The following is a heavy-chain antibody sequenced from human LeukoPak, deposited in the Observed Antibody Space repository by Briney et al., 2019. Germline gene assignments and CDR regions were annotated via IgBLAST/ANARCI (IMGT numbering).Heavy chain of an antibody. CDR1: GNSISNYA. Sequence: SVKVSCKASGNSISNYAVSWVRQATGQGFEWMGGIIPIFGTADYAQKFQGRVTITADQSTSTTYMALSSLKSEDTATYYCTTRACHAGGCSSSFYYYYGQHFWGQETTVSVSS. CDR3: TTRACHAGGCSSSFYYYYGQHF. V-gene: IGHV1-69*13. J-gene: IGHJ6*02. CDR2: IIPIFGTA. D-gene: IGHD3-16*01.